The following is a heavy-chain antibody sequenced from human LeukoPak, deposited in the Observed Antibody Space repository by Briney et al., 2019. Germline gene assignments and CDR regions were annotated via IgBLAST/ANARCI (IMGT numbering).Heavy chain of an antibody. CDR3: ARDRNQLLPIDY. V-gene: IGHV4-39*07. D-gene: IGHD2-2*01. Sequence: SETLSLTCTVSGGSISSSSYDWGWIRQPPGKGLEWIGSIYYSGSTYYNPSLKSRVTISVDTSKNQFSLKLSSVTAADTAVYYCARDRNQLLPIDYWGQGTLVTVSS. J-gene: IGHJ4*02. CDR2: IYYSGST. CDR1: GGSISSSSYD.